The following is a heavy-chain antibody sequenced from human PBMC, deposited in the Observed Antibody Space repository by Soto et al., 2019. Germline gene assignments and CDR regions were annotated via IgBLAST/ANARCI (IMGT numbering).Heavy chain of an antibody. J-gene: IGHJ5*02. Sequence: SETLSLTCTVSGGSISSGDYYWSWIRQPPGKGLEWIGYIYYSGSTYYNPSLKSRVTISVDTSKNQFSLNLNSVTAADTAVYYCARVLWSTVSPTRDSWFAPWGQGALVTVSS. CDR3: ARVLWSTVSPTRDSWFAP. CDR2: IYYSGST. V-gene: IGHV4-30-4*01. D-gene: IGHD4-17*01. CDR1: GGSISSGDYY.